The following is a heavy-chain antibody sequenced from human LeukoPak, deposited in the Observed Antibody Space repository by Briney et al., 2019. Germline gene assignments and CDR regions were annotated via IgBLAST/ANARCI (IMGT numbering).Heavy chain of an antibody. CDR1: GGSISSYY. V-gene: IGHV4-4*07. D-gene: IGHD1-26*01. Sequence: PSETLSLTCTVSGGSISSYYWSWIRQPAGKGLEWIGRIYTSGSTNYNPSLKSRVTMSVDTSKNQFSLKLSSVTAADTAVYYCARASSYFDYYYYYMDVWGKGTTVTASS. J-gene: IGHJ6*03. CDR3: ARASSYFDYYYYYMDV. CDR2: IYTSGST.